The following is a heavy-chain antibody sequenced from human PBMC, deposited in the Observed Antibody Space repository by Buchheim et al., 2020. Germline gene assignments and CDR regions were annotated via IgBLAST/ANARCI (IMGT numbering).Heavy chain of an antibody. J-gene: IGHJ4*02. D-gene: IGHD3-22*01. V-gene: IGHV3-11*01. Sequence: QVHLVESGGGLVKPGGSLRLSCAASGFSISDHYMSWVRQAPGKGLEWMSYISSSGDTLYYADSVKGRFSISRDDAKNSLFLQMNSLRAEDTAVYYCAIFSRYFYDSSGFPFDFWGQGAL. CDR2: ISSSGDTL. CDR3: AIFSRYFYDSSGFPFDF. CDR1: GFSISDHY.